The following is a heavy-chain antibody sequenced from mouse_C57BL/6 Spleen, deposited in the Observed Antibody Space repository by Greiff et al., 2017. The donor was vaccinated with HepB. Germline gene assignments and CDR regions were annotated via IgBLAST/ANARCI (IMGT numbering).Heavy chain of an antibody. CDR2: IDPSDSYT. CDR3: ARGGDRYFDD. J-gene: IGHJ1*03. Sequence: QVQLQQPGAELVKPGASVKLSCKASGYTFTSYWMQWVQQRPGQGLEWIGEIDPSDSYTNYNQKFKGKATLTVDTSSSTAYMQLSSRTSEDAAVYYCARGGDRYFDDWGTGTTVTVSS. CDR1: GYTFTSYW. V-gene: IGHV1-50*01.